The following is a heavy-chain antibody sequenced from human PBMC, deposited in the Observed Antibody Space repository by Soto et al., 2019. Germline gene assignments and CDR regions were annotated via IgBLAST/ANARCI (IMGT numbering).Heavy chain of an antibody. CDR1: GGSISSSSYY. CDR2: IYYSGST. J-gene: IGHJ4*02. V-gene: IGHV4-39*01. Sequence: SETLSLTCTVSGGSISSSSYYWGLIRQPPGKGLEWIGSIYYSGSTYYNPSLKSRVTISVDTSKNQFSLKLSSVTAADTAVYYCAKQIPTTTVTTSHFDYWGQGTLVTVSS. D-gene: IGHD4-17*01. CDR3: AKQIPTTTVTTSHFDY.